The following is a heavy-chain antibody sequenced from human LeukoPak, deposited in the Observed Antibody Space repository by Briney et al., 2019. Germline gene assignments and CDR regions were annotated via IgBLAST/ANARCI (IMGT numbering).Heavy chain of an antibody. Sequence: GESLRLSCAASGFTFSSYAMSWVRQAPGKGLEWVSAISGSGGSTYYADSVKGRFTISRDNSKNTLYLQMNSLRAEDTAVYYCAKVVSSSWFFDYWGQGTLVTVSS. J-gene: IGHJ4*02. D-gene: IGHD6-13*01. V-gene: IGHV3-23*01. CDR1: GFTFSSYA. CDR2: ISGSGGST. CDR3: AKVVSSSWFFDY.